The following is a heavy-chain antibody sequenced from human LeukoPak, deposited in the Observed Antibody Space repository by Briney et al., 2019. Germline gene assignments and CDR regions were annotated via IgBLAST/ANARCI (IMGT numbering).Heavy chain of an antibody. Sequence: ASVKVSCKASGYTFTSYAMHWVRQAPGQRLEWMGWINAGNGNTKYSQKFQGRVTITRDTSASTAYMELSSLRSEDTAVYYCARASPITMIVVDPILPDYWGQGTLVTVSS. CDR3: ARASPITMIVVDPILPDY. D-gene: IGHD3-22*01. CDR1: GYTFTSYA. V-gene: IGHV1-3*01. CDR2: INAGNGNT. J-gene: IGHJ4*02.